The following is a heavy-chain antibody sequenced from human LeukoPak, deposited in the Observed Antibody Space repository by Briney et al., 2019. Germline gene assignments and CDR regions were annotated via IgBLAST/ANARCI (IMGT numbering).Heavy chain of an antibody. CDR3: ARGLADCSSTSCLNWFDP. V-gene: IGHV4-4*07. CDR1: GGSISSYY. J-gene: IGHJ5*02. D-gene: IGHD2-2*01. Sequence: PSETLSLTCTVSGGSISSYYWSWIRQPAGKGLEWIGRIYTSGSTNYNPSLKSRVTTSVDTSKNQFSLKLSSVTAADTAVYYCARGLADCSSTSCLNWFDPWGQGTLVTVSS. CDR2: IYTSGST.